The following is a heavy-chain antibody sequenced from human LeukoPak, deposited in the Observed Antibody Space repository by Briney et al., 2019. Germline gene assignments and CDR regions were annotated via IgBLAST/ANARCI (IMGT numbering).Heavy chain of an antibody. CDR2: IQSSTGSM. V-gene: IGHV3-48*01. CDR3: SRVVQDVTGADY. CDR1: RFTFSSYH. Sequence: GGSLRLSCAASRFTFSSYHMNWVRQAPGKGLEWLSYIQSSTGSMIYADSVKGRFTVSRDNAKNSLYLQMNSLRAEDTAVYYCSRVVQDVTGADYWGQGTLVIVSS. D-gene: IGHD3-9*01. J-gene: IGHJ4*02.